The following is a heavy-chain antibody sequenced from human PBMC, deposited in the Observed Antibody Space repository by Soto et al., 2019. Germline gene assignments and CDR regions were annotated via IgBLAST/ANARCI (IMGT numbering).Heavy chain of an antibody. CDR2: SYYNGDA. CDR3: AREGGVLRLSNWFDS. D-gene: IGHD3-3*01. V-gene: IGHV4-61*01. J-gene: IGHJ5*01. CDR1: GDSVTSTSYY. Sequence: PSETLSLTCTVSGDSVTSTSYYWSWVRQSPEKGLEWIGYSYYNGDANYNPSLKSRVTISVDTSKNQFSLNLTSVTAADTGVYYCAREGGVLRLSNWFDSWGQGIQVTVSS.